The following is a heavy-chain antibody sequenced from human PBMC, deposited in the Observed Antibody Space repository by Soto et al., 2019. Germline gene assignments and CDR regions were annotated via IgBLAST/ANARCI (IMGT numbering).Heavy chain of an antibody. V-gene: IGHV3-48*02. CDR3: AHIRNGDAFDI. D-gene: IGHD1-20*01. CDR1: GFTFSSYS. J-gene: IGHJ3*02. Sequence: GGSLRLSCAASGFTFSSYSMNWVRQAPGKGLEWVSYISSSSTIYYADSVKGRFTISRDNAKNSLYLQMNSLRDEDTAVYYCAHIRNGDAFDIWGQGTMVTVSS. CDR2: ISSSSTI.